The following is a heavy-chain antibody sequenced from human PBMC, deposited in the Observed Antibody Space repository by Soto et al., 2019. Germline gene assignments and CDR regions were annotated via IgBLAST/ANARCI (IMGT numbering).Heavy chain of an antibody. Sequence: VQLLESGGDLVHPGGSLRLSCAASGFAFSSHPMSWVRQARERGLEWVSGISDSGGLTYNADSVKGRFTISRDNSKNTLYLQMNSLRAEDTALYYCARRAFGSSRSFDIWGQGTMVTVSS. CDR3: ARRAFGSSRSFDI. CDR1: GFAFSSHP. D-gene: IGHD6-6*01. J-gene: IGHJ3*02. V-gene: IGHV3-23*01. CDR2: ISDSGGLT.